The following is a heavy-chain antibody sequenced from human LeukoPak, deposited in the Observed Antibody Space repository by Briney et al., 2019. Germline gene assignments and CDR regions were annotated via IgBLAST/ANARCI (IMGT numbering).Heavy chain of an antibody. Sequence: GGSLRLSCAASGFTFSSYAMSWVRQAPGKGLEWVSVISGGGGTTYYADSVKGRFTISRDNSKKTLYLQMNSLRAEDTAVYYCIRIGSIVVVAHDDRIDAFDIWGQGTMVTVSS. V-gene: IGHV3-23*01. CDR3: IRIGSIVVVAHDDRIDAFDI. CDR2: ISGGGGTT. D-gene: IGHD3-22*01. J-gene: IGHJ3*02. CDR1: GFTFSSYA.